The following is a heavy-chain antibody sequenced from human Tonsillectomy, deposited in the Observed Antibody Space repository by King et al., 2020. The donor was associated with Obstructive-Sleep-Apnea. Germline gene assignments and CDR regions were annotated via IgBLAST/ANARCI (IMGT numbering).Heavy chain of an antibody. V-gene: IGHV4-39*07. CDR1: GGSISSSSYY. J-gene: IGHJ5*02. D-gene: IGHD2-8*01. CDR2: IYYSGNT. CDR3: ARAHCTNGLCYLESPTNNCFDP. Sequence: LHLQESGPGLVKPSETLSLTCTVSGGSISSSSYYWDWIRQPPGKGLEWIGSIYYSGNTYYNPSLKSRVTISVDTSKNQFSVKLSSVTAADTAVYYCARAHCTNGLCYLESPTNNCFDPWGQGTLVTVSS.